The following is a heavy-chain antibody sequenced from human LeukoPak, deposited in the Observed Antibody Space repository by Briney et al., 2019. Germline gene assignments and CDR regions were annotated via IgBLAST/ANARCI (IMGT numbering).Heavy chain of an antibody. CDR2: INPSGAGT. Sequence: ASVKVSCKAFGYTFTSYYMHWVRQAPGQGLEWMGIINPSGAGTSYAQKFQGRVNMTRDTSTSTVYMELSSLRSEDTAVYYCAREGSSSSLAHWGQGTLVTVSS. J-gene: IGHJ4*02. CDR1: GYTFTSYY. D-gene: IGHD6-6*01. CDR3: AREGSSSSLAH. V-gene: IGHV1-46*01.